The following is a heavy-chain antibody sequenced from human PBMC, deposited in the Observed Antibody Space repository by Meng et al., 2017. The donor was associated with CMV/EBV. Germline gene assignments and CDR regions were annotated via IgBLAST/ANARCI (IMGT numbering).Heavy chain of an antibody. D-gene: IGHD3-3*01. V-gene: IGHV4-34*01. CDR2: INHSGST. Sequence: QWQLQQWGAGCLKPSETLSLTCAVYGGSFSGYYWSWIRQPPGKGLEWIGEINHSGSTNYNPSLKSRVTISVDTSKNQFSLKLSSVTAADTAVYYCARGSRRLPRFNWFDPWGQGTLVTVSS. CDR1: GGSFSGYY. CDR3: ARGSRRLPRFNWFDP. J-gene: IGHJ5*02.